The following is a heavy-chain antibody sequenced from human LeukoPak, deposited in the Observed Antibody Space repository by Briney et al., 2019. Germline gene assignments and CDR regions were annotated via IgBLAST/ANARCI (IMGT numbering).Heavy chain of an antibody. V-gene: IGHV3-9*01. J-gene: IGHJ4*02. CDR1: GFTFDDYA. Sequence: GGSLRLACAASGFTFDDYAMHWVRQAPGKGLEWVSGISWNSGSIGYADSVKGRFTISRDNAKNPLYLQMNSLRAEDTALYYCAKDSGWYNEFDYWGQGTLVTVSS. CDR2: ISWNSGSI. CDR3: AKDSGWYNEFDY. D-gene: IGHD6-19*01.